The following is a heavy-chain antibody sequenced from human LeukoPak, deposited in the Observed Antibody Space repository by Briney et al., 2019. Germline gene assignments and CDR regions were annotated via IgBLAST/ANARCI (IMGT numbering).Heavy chain of an antibody. Sequence: SETLSLTCNVSGYSISSGYYWGWIRQPPGKGLEWIGSFYDSGTTYYNPSLKSRVTISVDTSKNQFSLKLSSVTAADTAVFYCASGMTALPYFDYWGQGTLVTVSS. CDR1: GYSISSGYY. CDR2: FYDSGTT. D-gene: IGHD2-21*02. J-gene: IGHJ4*02. V-gene: IGHV4-38-2*02. CDR3: ASGMTALPYFDY.